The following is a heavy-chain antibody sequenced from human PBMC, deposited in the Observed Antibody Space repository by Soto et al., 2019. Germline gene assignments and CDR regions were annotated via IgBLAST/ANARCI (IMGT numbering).Heavy chain of an antibody. CDR2: ISGSGGST. J-gene: IGHJ4*02. Sequence: HPGGSLRLSCAASGFTFSSYAMSWVRQAPGKGLEWVSAISGSGGSTYYADSVKGRFTISRDNSKNTLYLQMNSLRAEDTAVYYCAKEGAIFGVVNGLVDYWGQGTLVTVSS. V-gene: IGHV3-23*01. D-gene: IGHD3-3*01. CDR1: GFTFSSYA. CDR3: AKEGAIFGVVNGLVDY.